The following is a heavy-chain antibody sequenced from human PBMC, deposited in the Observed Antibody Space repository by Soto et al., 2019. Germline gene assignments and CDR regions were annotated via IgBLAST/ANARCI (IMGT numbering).Heavy chain of an antibody. D-gene: IGHD1-26*01. CDR1: GGTFSNYA. CDR3: ARGWETVGTTTPFAY. J-gene: IGHJ4*02. Sequence: QVQLVQSGAEVKKPGSSVKVSCKASGGTFSNYAINWVRQAPGQGLEWMGGIIPLFGTPNYAQKFQGRVTFAAHKSPSTAYMGLSSLRSDDTAVYYCARGWETVGTTTPFAYWGQGNLVTVSS. V-gene: IGHV1-69*06. CDR2: IIPLFGTP.